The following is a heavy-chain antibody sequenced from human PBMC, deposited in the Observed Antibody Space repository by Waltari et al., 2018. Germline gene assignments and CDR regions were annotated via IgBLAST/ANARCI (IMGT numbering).Heavy chain of an antibody. D-gene: IGHD2-2*01. Sequence: QVQLQESGQGLVQPSGTLSLTCAVSGDSISGNYWWSWVRQSPEKGLEWIGQVHHSGKTHYNPSRQSRVTISVDKPKNQFSLNLNSVTAADTAIYYCAGDRAIGLFFDYWGRGTLVTVSS. CDR2: VHHSGKT. J-gene: IGHJ4*02. CDR3: AGDRAIGLFFDY. CDR1: GDSISGNYW. V-gene: IGHV4-4*02.